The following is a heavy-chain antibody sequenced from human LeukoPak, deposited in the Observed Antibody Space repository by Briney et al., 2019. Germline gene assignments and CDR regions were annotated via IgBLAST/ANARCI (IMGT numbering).Heavy chain of an antibody. J-gene: IGHJ6*03. Sequence: GASVKVSCKASGGTFSSYAISWVRQAPGQGLEWVGGVIPIFGTANYAQKFQGRVTITADKSTSTAYMELSSLRSEDTAVYYCARGTGDGYNYDYYYYYYMDVWGKGTTVTVSS. CDR2: VIPIFGTA. D-gene: IGHD5-24*01. V-gene: IGHV1-69*06. CDR3: ARGTGDGYNYDYYYYYYMDV. CDR1: GGTFSSYA.